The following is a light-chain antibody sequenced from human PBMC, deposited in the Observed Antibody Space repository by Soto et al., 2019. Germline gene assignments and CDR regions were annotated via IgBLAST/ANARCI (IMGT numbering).Light chain of an antibody. CDR1: QGISSY. CDR3: QQLNSYPIT. CDR2: AAS. Sequence: DIQLTQSPSSLSASVGDRVTFTCRASQGISSYLAWYQQKPGKAPKLLIYAASTLQSVVPYRFSATGSGTDFARTISSLPPEDFPTYYCQQLNSYPITFGQGTRLEIK. V-gene: IGKV1-9*01. J-gene: IGKJ5*01.